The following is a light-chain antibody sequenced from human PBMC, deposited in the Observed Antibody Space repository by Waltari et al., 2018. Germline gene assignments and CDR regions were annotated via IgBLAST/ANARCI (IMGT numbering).Light chain of an antibody. V-gene: IGKV3-20*01. Sequence: DIVSTQSPATLSLSPGEGATLACWASQFVGSSHLAWFQQKPAQAPRRLIYAVSSRATGVPDRFSGSGSGTDFTLTINRLEPEDSAVYYCQQYGSPPYTFGQGTKLEI. CDR2: AVS. CDR1: QFVGSSH. J-gene: IGKJ2*01. CDR3: QQYGSPPYT.